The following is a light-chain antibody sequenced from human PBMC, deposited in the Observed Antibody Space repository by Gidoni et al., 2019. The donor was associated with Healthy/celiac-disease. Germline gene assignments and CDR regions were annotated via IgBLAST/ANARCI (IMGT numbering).Light chain of an antibody. J-gene: IGLJ2*01. CDR2: EGS. CDR3: CSYAGSSTYVV. V-gene: IGLV2-23*01. CDR1: SSDVGSYNL. Sequence: QSALTPPAAVTASPGQSITISCTGTSSDVGSYNLVSWYQQHPGKAPKLLIYEGSKRPSGVSNRFSGSKSGNTASLTISGLQAEDEADYYCCSYAGSSTYVVFGGGTKLTVL.